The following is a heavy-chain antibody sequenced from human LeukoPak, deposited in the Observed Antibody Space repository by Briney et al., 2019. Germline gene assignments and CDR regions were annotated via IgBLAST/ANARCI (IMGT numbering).Heavy chain of an antibody. J-gene: IGHJ4*02. CDR2: IRYDGSNK. CDR1: GFTFSSYG. D-gene: IGHD3-16*01. CDR3: AKSGPTEITPFGY. Sequence: PGGSLRLSCAASGFTFSSYGMHWVRQAPGKGLEWVAFIRYDGSNKYYADSVKGRFTISRDNSKNTLYLQMNSLRAEDTAVYYRAKSGPTEITPFGYWGQGTLVTVSS. V-gene: IGHV3-30*02.